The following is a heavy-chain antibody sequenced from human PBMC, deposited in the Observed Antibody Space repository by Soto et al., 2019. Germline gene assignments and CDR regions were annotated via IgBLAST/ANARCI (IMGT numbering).Heavy chain of an antibody. D-gene: IGHD2-21*01. CDR1: GLTVSSNY. J-gene: IGHJ6*02. V-gene: IGHV3-53*01. Sequence: EVQLVESGGGLIQPGGSLRLSCAASGLTVSSNYMNWVRQAPGKGLEWVSLIYTGCGTYYADSVKGRFTVSRDNSKNTLYREMNSPRAEDTAVYYCARMGQGRVPGEYYYGMDVWGQVSSVTVYS. CDR2: IYTGCGT. CDR3: ARMGQGRVPGEYYYGMDV.